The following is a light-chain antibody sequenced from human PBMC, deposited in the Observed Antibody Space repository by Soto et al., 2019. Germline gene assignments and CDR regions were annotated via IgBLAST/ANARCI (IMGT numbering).Light chain of an antibody. J-gene: IGKJ4*02. Sequence: DIESTPRWSTLHAIIGDTVTSTFRASERISSWLAWYQQKPGKAPKLLIYDASSLESGVPSRFSGSGSGTEFTLTISYLQSDDFATYYCQHYHSYSEAFGGGTKVDIK. CDR3: QHYHSYSEA. CDR2: DAS. V-gene: IGKV1-5*01. CDR1: ERISSW.